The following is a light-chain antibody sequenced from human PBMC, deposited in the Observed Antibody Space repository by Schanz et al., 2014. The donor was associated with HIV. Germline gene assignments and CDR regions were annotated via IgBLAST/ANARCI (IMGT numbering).Light chain of an antibody. V-gene: IGLV4-69*02. CDR2: LNSDGSH. Sequence: QLVLTQSPSASASLGASVKLTCTLDSGHRTYAIAWHQQQPEKGPRYLMNLNSDGSHSKGDGIPDRFSGSSSGADRYLTISNLQSEDEAHYYCETWDSNTHKVFGGGTKLTVL. CDR1: SGHRTYA. J-gene: IGLJ3*02. CDR3: ETWDSNTHKV.